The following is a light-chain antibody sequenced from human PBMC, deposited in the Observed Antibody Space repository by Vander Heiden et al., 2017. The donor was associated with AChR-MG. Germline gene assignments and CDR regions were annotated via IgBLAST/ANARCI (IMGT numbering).Light chain of an antibody. CDR1: QSVDGC. CDR2: DAS. V-gene: IGKV3-11*01. J-gene: IGKJ1*01. Sequence: EIVLTLSPATLPVSPGERAALSCRASQSVDGCLAWYQQKPGQAPRLLINDASTRAAGSPARLSSRRSGTDYTPTISSLEAEDYRVEYCRHRNSGPPMTFGRGTKLEIK. CDR3: RHRNSGPPMT.